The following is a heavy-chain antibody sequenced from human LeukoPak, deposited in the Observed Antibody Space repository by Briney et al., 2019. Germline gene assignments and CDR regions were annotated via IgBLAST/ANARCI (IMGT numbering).Heavy chain of an antibody. CDR3: ARDKIRGNAFDI. CDR2: ISSSSSYI. CDR1: GFTFSSYS. V-gene: IGHV3-21*01. D-gene: IGHD3-3*02. Sequence: GGSLRLYCAASGFTFSSYSMNWVRQAPGKGLEWVSSISSSSSYIYYADSVKGRFTISRDNAKNSLYLQMNSLRAEDTAVYYCARDKIRGNAFDIWGQGTMVTVSS. J-gene: IGHJ3*02.